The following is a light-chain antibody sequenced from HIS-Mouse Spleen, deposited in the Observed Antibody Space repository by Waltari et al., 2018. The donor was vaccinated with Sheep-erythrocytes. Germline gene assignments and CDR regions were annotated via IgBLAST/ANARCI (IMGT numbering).Light chain of an antibody. J-gene: IGLJ2*01. Sequence: QSVLTQPPSVSGAPGQRVPISCTGSSPNIGAGYDVHWYQQLPGTAPKLLIYGTSNRPSGVPDRFSGSKSGTSASLAITGLQAEDEADYYCQSYDSSLSGWDVVFGGGTKLTVL. CDR1: SPNIGAGYD. CDR2: GTS. CDR3: QSYDSSLSGWDVV. V-gene: IGLV1-40*01.